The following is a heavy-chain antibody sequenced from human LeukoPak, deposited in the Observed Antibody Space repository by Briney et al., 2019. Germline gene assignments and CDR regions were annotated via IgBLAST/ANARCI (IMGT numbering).Heavy chain of an antibody. J-gene: IGHJ4*02. D-gene: IGHD2-15*01. V-gene: IGHV3-11*04. CDR1: GFTFSDYY. CDR2: ISSSDSTI. CDR3: ARRDIVVVVSASDY. Sequence: GGSLRLSCAASGFTFSDYYMSWIRQAPGKGLECISYISSSDSTIYYADSVKGRFTISRDNAKNSLYLQMNSLRAEDTAVYYCARRDIVVVVSASDYWGQGTLVTVSS.